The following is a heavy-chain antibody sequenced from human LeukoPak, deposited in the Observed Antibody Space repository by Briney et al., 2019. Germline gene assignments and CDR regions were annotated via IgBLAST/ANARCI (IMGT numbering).Heavy chain of an antibody. CDR1: GFTFSTYW. D-gene: IGHD6-19*01. CDR2: INPDGTTT. J-gene: IGHJ4*02. V-gene: IGHV3-74*01. CDR3: AKVSIGWYSFDY. Sequence: GGSLRLSCAASGFTFSTYWMHWVRQAPGKGLVWVSRINPDGTTTSYADSVKGRFTISRDNAKDTVYLQMNSLRAEDTAVYYCAKVSIGWYSFDYWGQGTLVTVSS.